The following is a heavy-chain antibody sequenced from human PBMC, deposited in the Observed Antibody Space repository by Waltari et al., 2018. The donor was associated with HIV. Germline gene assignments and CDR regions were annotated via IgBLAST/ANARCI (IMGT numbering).Heavy chain of an antibody. CDR1: GFPLSGYA. J-gene: IGHJ4*02. CDR2: ITGSGATT. CDR3: ASGVKQFDY. D-gene: IGHD3-10*01. V-gene: IGHV3-23*01. Sequence: EVQLLESGGALVQPGGSLRLACAASGFPLSGYAMPWVRQAPGKGLEWVSTITGSGATTYYPDSLKGRFTISRDNSKNTLYLQMISLRLEDTAVYYCASGVKQFDYWGQATLVTVSS.